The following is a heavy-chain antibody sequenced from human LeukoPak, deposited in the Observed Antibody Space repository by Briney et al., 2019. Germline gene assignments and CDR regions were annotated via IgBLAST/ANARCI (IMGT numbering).Heavy chain of an antibody. D-gene: IGHD3-16*02. J-gene: IGHJ4*02. CDR3: AKGSKGLSSYYFDY. CDR1: GFTFDDYA. V-gene: IGHV3-9*01. CDR2: ITWNSGRI. Sequence: GGSLRLSCAASGFTFDDYAMHWVRQAPGKGLEWVSGITWNSGRIGYADSVKGRFTISRDNSKNTLYLQMNSLRAEDTAVYYCAKGSKGLSSYYFDYWGQGTLVTVSS.